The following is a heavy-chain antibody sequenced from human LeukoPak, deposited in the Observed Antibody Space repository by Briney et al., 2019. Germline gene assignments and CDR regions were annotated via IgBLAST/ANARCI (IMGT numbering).Heavy chain of an antibody. CDR3: TRRYYHDSSGNYYGDY. CDR2: IRSKANNYAT. V-gene: IGHV3-73*01. Sequence: GRSLRLSCAASGFTFSDSAMHWVRQASGKGLEWVGRIRSKANNYATTYDASVKGRFTISRDDSKNMVFLQMNSLKTEDTAVYYCTRRYYHDSSGNYYGDYWGQGTRVTVSS. CDR1: GFTFSDSA. D-gene: IGHD3-22*01. J-gene: IGHJ4*02.